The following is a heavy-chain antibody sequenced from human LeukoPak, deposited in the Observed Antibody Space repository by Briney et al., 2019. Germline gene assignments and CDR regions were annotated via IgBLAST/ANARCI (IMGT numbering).Heavy chain of an antibody. J-gene: IGHJ4*02. V-gene: IGHV3-23*01. CDR1: RFTFSSYA. CDR2: ISDSGVST. Sequence: PGGSLRLSCAASRFTFSSYAMSWVRQAPGKGLECVSTISDSGVSTYFADSVKGRFTISRDNSKNTLFLQMNSLRAEDTAVYYCAKETKYTSGWLTIDYWGQGTLVTVSS. D-gene: IGHD6-19*01. CDR3: AKETKYTSGWLTIDY.